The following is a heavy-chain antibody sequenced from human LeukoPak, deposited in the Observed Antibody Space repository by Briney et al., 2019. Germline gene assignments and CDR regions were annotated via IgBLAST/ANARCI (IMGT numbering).Heavy chain of an antibody. D-gene: IGHD3-22*01. Sequence: PGRCLRLSCAASGFTFSSYGMHWVRQAPGKGLEWVAVISYDGSNKYYADSVKGRFTISRDNSKNTLYLQMNSLRAEDTAVYYCAKGYYDSSGFDYWGQGTLVTVSS. CDR2: ISYDGSNK. J-gene: IGHJ4*02. CDR1: GFTFSSYG. V-gene: IGHV3-30*18. CDR3: AKGYYDSSGFDY.